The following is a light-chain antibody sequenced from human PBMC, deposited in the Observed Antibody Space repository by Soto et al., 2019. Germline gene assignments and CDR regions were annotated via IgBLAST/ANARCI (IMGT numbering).Light chain of an antibody. CDR3: QQYGSSGT. CDR2: GAS. J-gene: IGKJ1*01. Sequence: EIVLTQSPGTLSFSPGKRATLSCRASQSISSSYLAWYQQRPGQAPRLLIYGASNRATGIPDRFSGSGSGTDFTLTISRLEPEDFAVYYCQQYGSSGTFGQGTKVDIK. V-gene: IGKV3-20*01. CDR1: QSISSSY.